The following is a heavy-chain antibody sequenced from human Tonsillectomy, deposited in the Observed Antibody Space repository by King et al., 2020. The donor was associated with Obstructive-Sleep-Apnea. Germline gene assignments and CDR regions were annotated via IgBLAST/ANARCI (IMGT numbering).Heavy chain of an antibody. J-gene: IGHJ3*02. Sequence: VQLVESGGGLVKPGGSLRLSCAASGFTFSDYYMSWIRQAPGKGLEWVSYISSSSSYTNYADSVKGRFTISRDNAKNSLYLQMKSLRAEDTAVYYCASTLGYCSGGSCPDAFDIWGQGTMVTVSS. CDR2: ISSSSSYT. CDR3: ASTLGYCSGGSCPDAFDI. CDR1: GFTFSDYY. V-gene: IGHV3-11*06. D-gene: IGHD2-15*01.